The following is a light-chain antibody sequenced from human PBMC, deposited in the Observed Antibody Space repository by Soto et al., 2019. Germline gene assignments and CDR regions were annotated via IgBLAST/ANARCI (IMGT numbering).Light chain of an antibody. CDR2: EGS. Sequence: QSVLTQPASVSGSPGQSITIYCTGTSSDVGSYNLVSWYQQHPGKAPKLMIYEGSKRPSGVSNRCSGSKSGNTASLTISGLQAEDEADYYCCSYAGSSTSRVFGGGTKLTVL. CDR1: SSDVGSYNL. V-gene: IGLV2-23*01. CDR3: CSYAGSSTSRV. J-gene: IGLJ3*02.